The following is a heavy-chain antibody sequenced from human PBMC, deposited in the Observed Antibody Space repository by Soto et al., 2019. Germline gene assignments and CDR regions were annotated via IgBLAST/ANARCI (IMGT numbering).Heavy chain of an antibody. CDR3: AKDWISGAFDI. Sequence: EVQLVESGGGLVQPGRSLRLSCAASGFTFDDYAMHWVRQAPGKGLEWVSGISWNSGSIGYADSGKGRFTISRDNAKNSLYLQMNSLRAEDTALYYCAKDWISGAFDIWGQGTMVTVSS. J-gene: IGHJ3*02. V-gene: IGHV3-9*01. CDR2: ISWNSGSI. CDR1: GFTFDDYA. D-gene: IGHD2-2*03.